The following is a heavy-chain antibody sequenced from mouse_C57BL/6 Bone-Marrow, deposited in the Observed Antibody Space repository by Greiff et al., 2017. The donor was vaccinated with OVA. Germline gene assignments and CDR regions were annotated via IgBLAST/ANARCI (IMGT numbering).Heavy chain of an antibody. CDR1: GFSLTSYG. CDR3: AKGAFYCSYYYAMDY. Sequence: VKVVESGPGLVQPSQSLSITCTVSGFSLTSYGVHWVRQSPGKGLEWLGVIWRGGSTDYNAAFMSRLSITKDNSKSQVFFKMNSLQADDTAIYYCAKGAFYCSYYYAMDYWGQGTSVTVSS. CDR2: IWRGGST. V-gene: IGHV2-5*01. J-gene: IGHJ4*01. D-gene: IGHD2-1*01.